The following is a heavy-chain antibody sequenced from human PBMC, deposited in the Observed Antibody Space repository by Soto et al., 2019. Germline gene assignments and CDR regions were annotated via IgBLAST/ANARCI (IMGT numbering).Heavy chain of an antibody. J-gene: IGHJ5*02. D-gene: IGHD2-15*01. CDR3: ARGFCSGGSCYWLDP. V-gene: IGHV4-59*01. CDR1: GGSIGSYY. Sequence: SETLSLTCIVSGGSIGSYYWTWIRQLPGKGLEWIGYVYYTGGTNYNPSLKSRVTISLDTSKNEFSLGMNSVTAADTAVYYCARGFCSGGSCYWLDPWGQGTLVTVSS. CDR2: VYYTGGT.